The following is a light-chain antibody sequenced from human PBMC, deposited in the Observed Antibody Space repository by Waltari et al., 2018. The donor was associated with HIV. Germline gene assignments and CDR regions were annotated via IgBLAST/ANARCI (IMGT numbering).Light chain of an antibody. CDR1: QSVSSSY. CDR3: QQYGSSFT. Sequence: PGERATLSCRASQSVSSSYLAWYQQKPGQAPRLLIYGASSRATGIPDRFSGSGSGTDFTLTISRLEPEDFAVYYCQQYGSSFTFGPGTKVDIK. CDR2: GAS. V-gene: IGKV3-20*01. J-gene: IGKJ3*01.